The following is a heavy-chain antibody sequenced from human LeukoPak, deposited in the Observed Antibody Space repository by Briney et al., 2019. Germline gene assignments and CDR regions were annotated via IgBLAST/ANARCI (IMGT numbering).Heavy chain of an antibody. Sequence: PSETLSLTCAVYGGSFSGYYWSWIRQPPGKGLEWIGEINHSGSTNYNPSLKGRVTISVDTSKNQFSLKLSSVTAADTAVYYCARVIGSYRSFDYWGQGTLVTVSS. D-gene: IGHD3-16*02. CDR1: GGSFSGYY. J-gene: IGHJ4*02. CDR2: INHSGST. CDR3: ARVIGSYRSFDY. V-gene: IGHV4-34*01.